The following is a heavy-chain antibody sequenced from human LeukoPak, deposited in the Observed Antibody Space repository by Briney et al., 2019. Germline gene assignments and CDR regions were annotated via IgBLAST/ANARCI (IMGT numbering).Heavy chain of an antibody. CDR1: DGSISGYY. J-gene: IGHJ5*02. CDR2: IYSSGDT. V-gene: IGHV4-4*07. D-gene: IGHD2-21*02. Sequence: SETPSLTCRVSDGSISGYYWSWIRQSAGKGLEWIGRIYSSGDTTYNPLLKTRVTMSVDTSKNQVSLKLTSVTAADTAVYRCARSPFCGADCPSPFDLWGQGALVIVSS. CDR3: ARSPFCGADCPSPFDL.